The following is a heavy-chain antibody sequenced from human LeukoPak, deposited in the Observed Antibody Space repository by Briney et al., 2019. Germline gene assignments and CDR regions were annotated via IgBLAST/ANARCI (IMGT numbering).Heavy chain of an antibody. CDR1: GFTFGEYS. J-gene: IGHJ5*02. CDR2: IRKQDGTT. D-gene: IGHD2-15*01. Sequence: GRSLRLSCTASGFTFGEYSMSWVRQAPGKGLEGVGFIRKQDGTTEYAASVRGRFTISRDESNRIAYLQMNSLKTEDTAVYHCNRWHISGVSYSNAWGQGTLVTVSS. V-gene: IGHV3-49*04. CDR3: NRWHISGVSYSNA.